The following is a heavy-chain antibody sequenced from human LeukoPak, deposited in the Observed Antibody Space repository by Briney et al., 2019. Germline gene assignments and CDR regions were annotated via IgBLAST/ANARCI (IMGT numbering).Heavy chain of an antibody. CDR3: ARDRTLYCSSSNCLIPLDY. V-gene: IGHV3-48*01. CDR2: ISSSSSNI. Sequence: GGSLRLSCAASGFTFSSYSMNWVRQAPGKGLEWVAYISSSSSNIYHADSVKGRFTISRDNAKKSLYLQMNSLRAEDTAVYYCARDRTLYCSSSNCLIPLDYWGQGTLVIVSS. D-gene: IGHD2-2*01. J-gene: IGHJ4*02. CDR1: GFTFSSYS.